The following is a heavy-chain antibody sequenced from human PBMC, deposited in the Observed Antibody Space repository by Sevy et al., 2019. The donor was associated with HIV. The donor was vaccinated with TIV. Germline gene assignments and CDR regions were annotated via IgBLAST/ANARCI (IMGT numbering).Heavy chain of an antibody. CDR1: GGSITSLY. CDR3: AGENAWGRGYS. Sequence: SETLSLTCTVSGGSITSLYWNWIRQPPGKGLEWIANIYYNGHINYNPSLNSRVTLSLDTSKNQSSLRLSSVTAVDTAMYYCAGENAWGRGYSWGQGTLVTVSS. CDR2: IYYNGHI. J-gene: IGHJ4*02. V-gene: IGHV4-59*08. D-gene: IGHD1-26*01.